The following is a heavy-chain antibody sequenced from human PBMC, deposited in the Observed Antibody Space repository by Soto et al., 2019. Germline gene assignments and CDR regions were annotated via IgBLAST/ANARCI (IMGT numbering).Heavy chain of an antibody. V-gene: IGHV4-59*01. J-gene: IGHJ6*02. Sequence: QVQLQESGPGLVEASETLSLTCTVSGGSLGSYYWSWIRQPPGKGLEWIGYVFYTGRANYNASLKSRVSISLDTANYQFSLKLRSVTAADTAVYYCARDSDGRMTTNPYYYNGMDVWGPGTTVNVSS. D-gene: IGHD4-4*01. CDR1: GGSLGSYY. CDR3: ARDSDGRMTTNPYYYNGMDV. CDR2: VFYTGRA.